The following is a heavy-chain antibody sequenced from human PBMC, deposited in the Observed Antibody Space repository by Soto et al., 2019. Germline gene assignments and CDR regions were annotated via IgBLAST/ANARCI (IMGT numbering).Heavy chain of an antibody. D-gene: IGHD2-21*01. CDR1: GGSISSGGYS. J-gene: IGHJ5*02. CDR3: ARIPSP. Sequence: QLQLQESGSGLVKPSQTLSLTCAVSGGSISSGGYSWSWIRQPPGKGLEWIGYIYHSGSTYYNPSPXSXXTMSVDRAKNQFALKLSSVTAADTAVYYCARIPSPWGQGTLVTVSS. V-gene: IGHV4-30-2*01. CDR2: IYHSGST.